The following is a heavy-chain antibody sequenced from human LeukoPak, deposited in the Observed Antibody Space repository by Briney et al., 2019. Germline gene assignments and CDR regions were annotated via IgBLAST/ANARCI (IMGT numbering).Heavy chain of an antibody. J-gene: IGHJ4*02. V-gene: IGHV5-51*01. D-gene: IGHD6-6*01. Sequence: GESLRISFKCSGYSFTSYWIGWVRQMSGKGLEWMAIIHPAASDTKYSPSFQGQVTISVDKSISTAYLQWSSLQASDTAIHYCARWPTGSSSSYFDYWGQGALVTVSS. CDR1: GYSFTSYW. CDR2: IHPAASDT. CDR3: ARWPTGSSSSYFDY.